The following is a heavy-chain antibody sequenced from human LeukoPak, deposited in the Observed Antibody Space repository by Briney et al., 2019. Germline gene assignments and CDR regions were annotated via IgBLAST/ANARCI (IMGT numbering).Heavy chain of an antibody. CDR3: AREHAEGGYYDSSGYYRFDY. J-gene: IGHJ4*02. D-gene: IGHD3-22*01. CDR1: GFTFSSYW. Sequence: GSLRLSCAASGFTFSSYWMHWVRQAPGKGLVWVSRINSDGSSTSYADSVKGRFTISRDNAKNSLYLQMNSLRAEDTAVYYCAREHAEGGYYDSSGYYRFDYWGQGTLVTVSS. CDR2: INSDGSST. V-gene: IGHV3-74*01.